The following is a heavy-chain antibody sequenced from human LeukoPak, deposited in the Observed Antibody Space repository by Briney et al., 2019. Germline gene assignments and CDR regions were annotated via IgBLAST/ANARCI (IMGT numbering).Heavy chain of an antibody. J-gene: IGHJ4*02. V-gene: IGHV3-23*01. CDR1: GFTFSSYA. CDR3: AKDHVEEWELLFYFDY. Sequence: GGSLRLSCAASGFTFSSYAMSWVRQAPGKGLEWVSAISGSGGSTYYADSVQGRFTISRDNSKNTLYLQMNSLRAEDTAVYYCAKDHVEEWELLFYFDYWGQGTLVTVSS. D-gene: IGHD1-26*01. CDR2: ISGSGGST.